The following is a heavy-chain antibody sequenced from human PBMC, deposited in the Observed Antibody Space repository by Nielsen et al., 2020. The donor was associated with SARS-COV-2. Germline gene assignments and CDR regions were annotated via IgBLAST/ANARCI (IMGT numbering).Heavy chain of an antibody. D-gene: IGHD2-15*01. CDR2: IWYDGKNE. V-gene: IGHV3-33*06. J-gene: IGHJ6*02. Sequence: WIRQPPGKGLEWVALIWYDGKNEYLTDSVKGRFTISRDNSKNTLYLQMNSLRAEDTAVYYCAKVLGGYCSGGSCRPPYYGMDVWGQGTTVTVSS. CDR3: AKVLGGYCSGGSCRPPYYGMDV.